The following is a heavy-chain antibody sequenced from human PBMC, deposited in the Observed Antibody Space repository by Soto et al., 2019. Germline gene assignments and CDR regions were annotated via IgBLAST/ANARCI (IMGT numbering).Heavy chain of an antibody. Sequence: GGSLRLSCAASGFIFENFGMSWVRQAPGKGLEWISSISRSGFKKYYADSVKGRFTISRDNSKSTVYLELNNLSAEDTAVYHCAKNQGVELVPLATVDWFDPWGQGSVVTVSS. J-gene: IGHJ5*02. CDR1: GFIFENFG. V-gene: IGHV3-23*01. CDR3: AKNQGVELVPLATVDWFDP. D-gene: IGHD1-26*01. CDR2: ISRSGFKK.